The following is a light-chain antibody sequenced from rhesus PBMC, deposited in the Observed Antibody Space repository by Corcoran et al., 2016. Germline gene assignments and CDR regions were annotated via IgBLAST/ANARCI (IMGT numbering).Light chain of an antibody. J-gene: IGKJ4*01. V-gene: IGKV2-78*01. CDR2: LVS. CDR1: QSLLDSDGYTH. Sequence: DIVMTQTPLSLPVTPGEPASISCRSSQSLLDSDGYTHLHWYLQKPGQSPQHLIYLVSNRASGVPDRFRGSGAGTDLTLKVSRVEAEDVGVYYCMQTLQTPLTFGGGTKVEIK. CDR3: MQTLQTPLT.